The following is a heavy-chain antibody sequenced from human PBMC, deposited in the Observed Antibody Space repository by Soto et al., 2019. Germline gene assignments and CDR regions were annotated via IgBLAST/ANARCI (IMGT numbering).Heavy chain of an antibody. CDR1: GFTFSSYA. J-gene: IGHJ6*02. V-gene: IGHV3-30*14. CDR2: ISYDGSNK. CDR3: ARESDSSGWYQWNYYYYGMDV. Sequence: QVQLVESGGGVVQPGRSLRLSCAASGFTFSSYAMHWVRQAPGKGLEWVAVISYDGSNKYYADSVKGRFTISRDNSKNPLDLQMNSLRAEDTAVYYCARESDSSGWYQWNYYYYGMDVWGQGTTVTVSS. D-gene: IGHD6-19*01.